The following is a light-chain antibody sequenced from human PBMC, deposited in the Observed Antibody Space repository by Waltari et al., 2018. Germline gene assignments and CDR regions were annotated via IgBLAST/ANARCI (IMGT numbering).Light chain of an antibody. CDR2: AAS. Sequence: ELVLTQSPGTLSLSPWERATLSCRASQNIGRYLVWYQQKPGQPPRLLIYAASPRATGSPDRFIGSGSGTDFSLTIARLEPEDFAVYFCQNHERLPATFGQGTKVEI. V-gene: IGKV3-20*01. CDR3: QNHERLPAT. CDR1: QNIGRY. J-gene: IGKJ1*01.